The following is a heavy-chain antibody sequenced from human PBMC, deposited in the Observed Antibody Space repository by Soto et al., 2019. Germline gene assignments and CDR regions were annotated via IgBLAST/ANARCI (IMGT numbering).Heavy chain of an antibody. J-gene: IGHJ4*02. CDR2: INSDGSST. V-gene: IGHV3-74*01. CDR1: GFTSSSYW. D-gene: IGHD3-10*01. CDR3: ARDHHGPGVDN. Sequence: VGSLRLSCAASGFTSSSYWMHWVRQAPGKGLVWVSRINSDGSSTSYADSVKGRFTISRDNAKNTLYLQMNSLRAEDTAVYYCARDHHGPGVDNWGQGTLVTVSS.